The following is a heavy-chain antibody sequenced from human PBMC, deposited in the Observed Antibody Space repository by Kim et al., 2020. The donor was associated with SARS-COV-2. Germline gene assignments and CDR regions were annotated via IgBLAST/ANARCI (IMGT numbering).Heavy chain of an antibody. J-gene: IGHJ4*02. Sequence: GGSLRLSCAASGFTFSSYAMSWVRQAPGKGLEWVSAISGSGGSTYYADSVKGRFTISRDNSKNTLYLQMNSLRAEDTAVYYCAKAGGITIFGVATRPFWDYWGQGTLVTVSS. D-gene: IGHD3-3*01. CDR1: GFTFSSYA. CDR3: AKAGGITIFGVATRPFWDY. V-gene: IGHV3-23*01. CDR2: ISGSGGST.